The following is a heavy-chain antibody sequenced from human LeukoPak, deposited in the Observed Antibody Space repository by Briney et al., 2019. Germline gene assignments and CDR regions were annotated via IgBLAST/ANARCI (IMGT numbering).Heavy chain of an antibody. CDR2: INHNGNVN. V-gene: IGHV3-7*03. CDR1: GFTFSSYW. D-gene: IGHD3-16*01. Sequence: GGPLRLSCAASGFTFSSYWMNWARQAPGKGLEWVASINHNGNVNYYVDSVKGRFTISRDNAKNSLYLQMSNLRAEDTAVYFCAKGGGLDVWGQGATVTVSS. J-gene: IGHJ6*02. CDR3: AKGGGLDV.